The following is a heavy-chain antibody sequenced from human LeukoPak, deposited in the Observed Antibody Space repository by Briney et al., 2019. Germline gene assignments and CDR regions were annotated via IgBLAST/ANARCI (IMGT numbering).Heavy chain of an antibody. CDR1: GFSVSSNY. D-gene: IGHD6-19*01. V-gene: IGHV3-53*01. J-gene: IGHJ4*02. CDR2: FYSVGST. Sequence: GGSLRLSCVASGFSVSSNYMTWVRQAPGKGLEWVSIFYSVGSTYYADSVKGRFTISRDNPKNTVYLQMNSLRAEDTARYYCVRVGRGLAAIGPYYFDFWGQGTLVTVSS. CDR3: VRVGRGLAAIGPYYFDF.